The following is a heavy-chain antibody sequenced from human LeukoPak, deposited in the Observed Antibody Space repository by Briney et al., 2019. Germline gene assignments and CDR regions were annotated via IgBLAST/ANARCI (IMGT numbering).Heavy chain of an antibody. CDR1: GDSVSSNSAA. D-gene: IGHD3-22*01. CDR2: TYXXXKXXX. J-gene: IGHJ4*02. CDR3: ARGKSGYVDY. V-gene: IGHV6-1*01. Sequence: SQTLSLTCAISGDSVSSNSAAWNWIRQSPSRGLXWLGRTYXXXKXXXXXXXXVXSRIXINPDTSKNQFSLQLNSVTPEDTAVYYCARGKSGYVDYWGQGTLVTVSS.